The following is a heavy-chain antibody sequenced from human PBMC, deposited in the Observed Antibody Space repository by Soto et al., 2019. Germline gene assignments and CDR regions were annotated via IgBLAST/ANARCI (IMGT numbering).Heavy chain of an antibody. V-gene: IGHV1-69*01. CDR2: IIPILDTT. CDR1: GGTSSSYA. J-gene: IGHJ4*02. D-gene: IGHD4-4*01. CDR3: ASGGTTVNRRFDF. Sequence: QVQVVQSWAEVKKPGSSVRVSCKASGGTSSSYAITWMRQAPGQGLEWMGGIIPILDTTDYAQKFQGRVTFTADESTSTVYMELSSLTSEDTAVYYCASGGTTVNRRFDFWGQGTLVTVSS.